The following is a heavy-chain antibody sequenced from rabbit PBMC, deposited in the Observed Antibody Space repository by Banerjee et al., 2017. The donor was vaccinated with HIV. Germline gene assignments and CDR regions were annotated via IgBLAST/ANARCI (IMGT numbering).Heavy chain of an antibody. V-gene: IGHV1S45*01. J-gene: IGHJ4*01. Sequence: QEQLEESGGDLVKPEGSLTLTCTASGFSFSSRYWICWVRQAPGKGLEWIGCMNAGTSGGSYYARWAKGRFTISKTSSTTVTLQMTSLTAADTATYFCARDLGAHNLWGQGTLVTVS. CDR1: GFSFSSRYW. CDR3: ARDLGAHNL. CDR2: MNAGTSGGS.